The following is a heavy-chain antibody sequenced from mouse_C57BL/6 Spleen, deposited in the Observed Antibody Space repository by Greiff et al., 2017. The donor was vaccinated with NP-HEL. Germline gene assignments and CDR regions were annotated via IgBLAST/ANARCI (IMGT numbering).Heavy chain of an antibody. CDR1: GYSITSGYY. Sequence: EVQLVESGPGLVKPSQSLSLTCSVTGYSITSGYYWNWIRQFPGNKLEWMGYISYDGSNNYNPSLKNRISITRDTSKNQCFLKLNSVTTEDTATYYCARDHYYGSMDYWGQGTSVTVSS. J-gene: IGHJ4*01. CDR2: ISYDGSN. D-gene: IGHD1-2*01. CDR3: ARDHYYGSMDY. V-gene: IGHV3-6*01.